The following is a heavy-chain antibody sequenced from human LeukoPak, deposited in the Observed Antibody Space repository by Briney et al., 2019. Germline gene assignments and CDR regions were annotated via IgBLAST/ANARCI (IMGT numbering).Heavy chain of an antibody. D-gene: IGHD5-18*01. Sequence: ASVKVSCKASVGTLSSYAISWVRQAPGQGLEWMGWINPNSGGTNYAQKFQGRVTMTRDTSISTAYMELSRLRSDDTAVYYCAREAGGYSYGSLDYWGQGTLVTVSS. V-gene: IGHV1-2*02. CDR1: VGTLSSYA. CDR3: AREAGGYSYGSLDY. CDR2: INPNSGGT. J-gene: IGHJ4*02.